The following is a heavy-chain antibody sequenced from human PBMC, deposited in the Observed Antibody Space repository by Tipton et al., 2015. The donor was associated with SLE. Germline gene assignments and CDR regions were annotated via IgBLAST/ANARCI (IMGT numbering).Heavy chain of an antibody. V-gene: IGHV3-23*01. Sequence: SLRLSCAASGFTFSSYAMSWVRQAPGKGLEWVSAIGGSGGNTYYADSVKGRFTISKDYSKDTLFLQMNSLRAEDTAIYYCAKDAFTYSGSTTGYFDFWGQGTLVTVSS. CDR2: IGGSGGNT. D-gene: IGHD1-26*01. CDR3: AKDAFTYSGSTTGYFDF. CDR1: GFTFSSYA. J-gene: IGHJ4*02.